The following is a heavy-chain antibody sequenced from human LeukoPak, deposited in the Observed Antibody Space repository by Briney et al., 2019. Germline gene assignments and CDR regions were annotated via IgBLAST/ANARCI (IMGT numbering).Heavy chain of an antibody. CDR1: GFTFSSYW. J-gene: IGHJ4*02. CDR3: ARALLRYFDWFAEPPEY. D-gene: IGHD3-9*01. V-gene: IGHV3-7*01. Sequence: GGSLRLSCAASGFTFSSYWMSWVRQAPGKGLEWVANIKQDGSEKYYVDSVKGRFTISRDSAKNSLYLQMNSLRAEDTAVYYCARALLRYFDWFAEPPEYWGQGTLVTVSS. CDR2: IKQDGSEK.